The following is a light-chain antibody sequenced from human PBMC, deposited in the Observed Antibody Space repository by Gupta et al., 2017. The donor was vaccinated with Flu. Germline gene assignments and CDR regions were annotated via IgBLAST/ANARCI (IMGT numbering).Light chain of an antibody. CDR1: QSLLHSNGYNY. J-gene: IGKJ2*02. V-gene: IGKV2-28*01. CDR2: LGS. CDR3: KQSLQTPRT. Sequence: DIVIPPSPLPLPVPPGEPAPISCRSSQSLLHSNGYNYLDWYLQKPGQSLQLLIYLGSNRASGVPDRFSGSGSGTDFTLKISRVEAEDVGVYYCKQSLQTPRTFGPGTKLEIK.